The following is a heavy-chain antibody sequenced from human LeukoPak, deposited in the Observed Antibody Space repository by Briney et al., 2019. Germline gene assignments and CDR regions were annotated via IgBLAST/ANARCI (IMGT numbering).Heavy chain of an antibody. CDR1: GGSISSYY. D-gene: IGHD3-10*01. CDR3: ARDRYGSGSYYRSAGWFDP. J-gene: IGHJ5*02. Sequence: PSETLSLTCTVSGGSISSYYWSWIRQPPGKGLEWIGYIYYSGSTNYNPSLKSRVTISVGTSKNQFSLKLSSVTAADTAVYYCARDRYGSGSYYRSAGWFDPWGQGTLVTVSS. V-gene: IGHV4-59*01. CDR2: IYYSGST.